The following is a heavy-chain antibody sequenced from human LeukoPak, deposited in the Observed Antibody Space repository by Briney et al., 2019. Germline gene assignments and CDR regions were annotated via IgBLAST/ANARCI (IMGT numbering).Heavy chain of an antibody. V-gene: IGHV1-8*02. CDR1: GYTFTGYY. J-gene: IGHJ4*02. D-gene: IGHD3-10*01. CDR3: ARGDGSGSYYSIDY. Sequence: AASVKVSCKASGYTFTGYYMHWVRQAPGQGLEWMGWMNPNSGNTGYAQKFQGRVTMTRNTSISTAYMELSSLRSEDTAVYYCARGDGSGSYYSIDYWGQGTLVTVSS. CDR2: MNPNSGNT.